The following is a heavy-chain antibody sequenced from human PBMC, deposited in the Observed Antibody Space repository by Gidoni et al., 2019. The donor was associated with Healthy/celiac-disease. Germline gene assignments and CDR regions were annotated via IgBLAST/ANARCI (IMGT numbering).Heavy chain of an antibody. CDR3: AKDRMVRGVIIPDAFDI. J-gene: IGHJ3*02. CDR2: ISGSGGST. V-gene: IGHV3-23*01. Sequence: EVQLLESGGGLVQPGGSLRLSCAASGFTFSSYAMSWVLQAPGKGLEWVSAISGSGGSTYYADSVKGRFTISRDNSKNTLYLQMNSLRAEDTAVYYCAKDRMVRGVIIPDAFDIWGQGTMVTVSS. CDR1: GFTFSSYA. D-gene: IGHD3-10*01.